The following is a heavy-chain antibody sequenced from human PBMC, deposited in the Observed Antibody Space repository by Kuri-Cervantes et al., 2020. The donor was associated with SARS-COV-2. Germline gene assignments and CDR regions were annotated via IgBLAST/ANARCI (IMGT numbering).Heavy chain of an antibody. CDR2: IRYDGSNK. D-gene: IGHD7-27*01. CDR3: AIGGWGFFGNAFDI. CDR1: GLTFSSYG. Sequence: RGSLRLSCAASGLTFSSYGMHWVRQAPGKGLEWVEFIRYDGSNKYYADSVKGRFTVSRDNSKNTLYLQMNSLRAEDTAVYYCAIGGWGFFGNAFDIWGQGTMVTVSS. V-gene: IGHV3-30*02. J-gene: IGHJ3*02.